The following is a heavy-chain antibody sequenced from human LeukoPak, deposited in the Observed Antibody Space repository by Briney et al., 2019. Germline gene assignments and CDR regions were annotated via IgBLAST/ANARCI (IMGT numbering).Heavy chain of an antibody. J-gene: IGHJ4*02. D-gene: IGHD6-6*01. CDR2: FYSGTT. CDR3: ARVRSMAAPVDY. CDR1: GDSISSYY. V-gene: IGHV4-59*13. Sequence: SETLSLTCTVSGDSISSYYWDWIRQPPGKGLEWIGFFYSGTTNYNPSLKSRVTISVDTSKIQFSLKLSSVTAADTAIYYCARVRSMAAPVDYWGQGTLVTVSS.